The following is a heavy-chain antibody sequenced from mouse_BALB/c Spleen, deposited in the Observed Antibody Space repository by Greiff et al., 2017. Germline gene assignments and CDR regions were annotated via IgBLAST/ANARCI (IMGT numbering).Heavy chain of an antibody. CDR1: GYTFTSYW. CDR2: INPSTGYT. Sequence: VQLQQSGAELAKPGASVKMSCKASGYTFTSYWMHWVKQRPGQGLEWIGYINPSTGYTEYNQKFKDKATLTADKSSSTAYMQLSSLTSEDSAVYYCARVRAPYGNYVDYFDYWGQGTTLTVSS. V-gene: IGHV1-7*01. J-gene: IGHJ2*01. CDR3: ARVRAPYGNYVDYFDY. D-gene: IGHD2-1*01.